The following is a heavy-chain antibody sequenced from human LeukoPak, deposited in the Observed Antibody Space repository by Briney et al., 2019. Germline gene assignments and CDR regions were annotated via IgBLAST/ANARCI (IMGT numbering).Heavy chain of an antibody. V-gene: IGHV3-23*01. CDR3: AKGVSSPQYYFHY. J-gene: IGHJ4*02. Sequence: GESLRLSCAASGFTFSTSAMRWVRQAPGKGLEWVSSIDGSGVKTYYADSVKGRFTISRDNSKNTLYLQMNSLRAEDTAVYYCAKGVSSPQYYFHYWGQGTLVTVSS. CDR1: GFTFSTSA. D-gene: IGHD2/OR15-2a*01. CDR2: IDGSGVKT.